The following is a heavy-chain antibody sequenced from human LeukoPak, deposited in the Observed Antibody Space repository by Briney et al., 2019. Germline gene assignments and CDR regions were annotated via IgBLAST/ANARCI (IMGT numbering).Heavy chain of an antibody. Sequence: SETLSLTCTASGGSISSSGYYWGWIRQPPGEGLEWIASINYSGTTYYNPSLKSRVTISEDRSKNQFSLKLSSVTAADTAVYYCARLRDGRWLLEYWGQGTLVTVSS. CDR1: GGSISSSGYY. D-gene: IGHD5-24*01. V-gene: IGHV4-39*01. CDR3: ARLRDGRWLLEY. J-gene: IGHJ4*02. CDR2: INYSGTT.